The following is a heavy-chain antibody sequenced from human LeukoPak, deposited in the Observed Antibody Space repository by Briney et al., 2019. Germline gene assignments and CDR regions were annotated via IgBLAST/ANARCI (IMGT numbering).Heavy chain of an antibody. V-gene: IGHV4-34*01. J-gene: IGHJ4*02. CDR3: AAQYSGYVRLDY. CDR2: ISHSGST. D-gene: IGHD5-12*01. CDR1: GGSFSDYY. Sequence: PSETLSLTCAVSGGSFSDYYWSWIRQPPGKGLEWIGEISHSGSTNYNPSLKSRVTMSVDTSKNQFSLKLTSVTAADTAVYYCAAQYSGYVRLDYWGQGTLVTVSS.